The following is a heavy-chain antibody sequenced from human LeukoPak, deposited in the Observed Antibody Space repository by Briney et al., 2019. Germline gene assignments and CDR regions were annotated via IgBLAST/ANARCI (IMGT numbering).Heavy chain of an antibody. V-gene: IGHV4-34*01. CDR2: INHSGST. D-gene: IGHD3-22*01. Sequence: PSETLSLTFAVYGGSFSGYYWSWIRQPPGKGLEWIGEINHSGSTNYNPSLKSRVTISVDTSKNQFSLKLSSVTAADTAVYYCARGLSYFYDSSGYPNWFDPWGQGTLVTVSS. CDR1: GGSFSGYY. J-gene: IGHJ5*02. CDR3: ARGLSYFYDSSGYPNWFDP.